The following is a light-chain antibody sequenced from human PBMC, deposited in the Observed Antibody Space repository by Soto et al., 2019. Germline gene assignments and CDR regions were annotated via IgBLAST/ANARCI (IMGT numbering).Light chain of an antibody. V-gene: IGKV3-20*01. J-gene: IGKJ1*01. CDR2: GAS. CDR3: QQYASTRWT. Sequence: EIVLTQSPGTLSLSPGERATLSCRASQSVSNNYLAWYQQKPGQAPRLLIYGASNRATGIPDRFSGSGSGTDSTLTISRLQPEDFAVYYCQQYASTRWTFGQGTKVDIK. CDR1: QSVSNNY.